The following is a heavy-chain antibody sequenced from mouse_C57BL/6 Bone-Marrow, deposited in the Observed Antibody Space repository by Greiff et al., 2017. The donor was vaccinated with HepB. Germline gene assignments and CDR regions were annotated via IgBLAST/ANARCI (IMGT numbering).Heavy chain of an antibody. CDR1: GFTFSDYG. Sequence: EVQLVESGGGLVKPGGSLKLSCAASGFTFSDYGMHWVRQAPEKGLEWVAYISSGSSTIYYADTVKGRFPISRDNAKNTLFLQMTSLRSEDTAMYYCARTLWSNYFDYWGQGTTLTVSS. J-gene: IGHJ2*01. V-gene: IGHV5-17*01. CDR2: ISSGSSTI. CDR3: ARTLWSNYFDY. D-gene: IGHD1-1*02.